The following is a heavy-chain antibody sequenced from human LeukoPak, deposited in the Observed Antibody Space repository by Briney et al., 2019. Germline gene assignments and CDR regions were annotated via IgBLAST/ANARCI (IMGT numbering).Heavy chain of an antibody. CDR1: GYSSTSYW. D-gene: IGHD2-15*01. CDR2: IYPGDSDT. J-gene: IGHJ4*02. Sequence: GESLQISCKGSGYSSTSYWIGWVRQMPGKGLEWMGIIYPGDSDTRYSPSFQGQVTISADKSISTAYLQWSSLKASDTAMYYCARLAAPYVGPPFFDYWGQGTLVTVSS. V-gene: IGHV5-51*01. CDR3: ARLAAPYVGPPFFDY.